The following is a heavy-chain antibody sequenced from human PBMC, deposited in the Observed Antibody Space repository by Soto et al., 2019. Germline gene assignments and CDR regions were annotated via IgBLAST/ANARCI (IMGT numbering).Heavy chain of an antibody. CDR1: GHTFHNYA. V-gene: IGHV3-23*01. J-gene: IGHJ4*02. CDR3: AKVSRGIGVVPAAIN. D-gene: IGHD2-2*02. Sequence: EVQLLESGGGLVQPGGSLRLSCVASGHTFHNYAMSLVRQAPGKGLEWVSGISGSGGSTYYADSVRGRFTISRDDSKNTLYLQMNSLRAEDTAVYYCAKVSRGIGVVPAAINWGQGTLVTVSS. CDR2: ISGSGGST.